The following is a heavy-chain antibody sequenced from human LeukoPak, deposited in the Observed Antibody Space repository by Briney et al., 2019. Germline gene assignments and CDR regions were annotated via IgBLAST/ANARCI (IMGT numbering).Heavy chain of an antibody. J-gene: IGHJ6*03. D-gene: IGHD3-16*01. CDR2: INHSGRT. CDR3: GRGRVMVFGGEPDDHYYMVV. V-gene: IGHV4-34*01. CDR1: GESFSVFY. Sequence: PSETLSLTCAVYGESFSVFYWTWIRQLPGKGLEWIGEINHSGRTKYNPSLKSRASMSVDTSRKQFSLKLISVTAADTAVYYCGRGRVMVFGGEPDDHYYMVVWGKGAAVSVSS.